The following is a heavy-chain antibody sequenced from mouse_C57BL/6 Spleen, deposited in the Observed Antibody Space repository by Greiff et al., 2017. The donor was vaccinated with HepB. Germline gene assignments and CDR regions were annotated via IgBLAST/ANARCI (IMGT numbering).Heavy chain of an antibody. V-gene: IGHV1-54*01. J-gene: IGHJ4*01. CDR2: INPGSGGT. CDR1: GYAFTNYL. CDR3: ARSIYEYAMDY. D-gene: IGHD2-3*01. Sequence: VQLQESGAELVRPGTSVKVSCKASGYAFTNYLIEWVKQRPGQGLEWIGVINPGSGGTNYNEKFKGKATLTADKSSSTAYMQLSSLTSEDSAVYFCARSIYEYAMDYWGQGTSVTVSS.